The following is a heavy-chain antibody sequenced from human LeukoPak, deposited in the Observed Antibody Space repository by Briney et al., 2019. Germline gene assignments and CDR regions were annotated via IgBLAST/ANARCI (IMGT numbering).Heavy chain of an antibody. V-gene: IGHV4-59*01. CDR1: GGSISSYY. Sequence: PSETLSLTCTVSGGSISSYYWSWIRQPPGKGLEWIGYIYYSGSTNYNPSLKSRGTISVDTSKNQFSLQLSSVTAADTAVYYCARDYGAGSGSYYNAHYWGQGTLVTVSS. J-gene: IGHJ4*02. CDR2: IYYSGST. D-gene: IGHD3-10*01. CDR3: ARDYGAGSGSYYNAHY.